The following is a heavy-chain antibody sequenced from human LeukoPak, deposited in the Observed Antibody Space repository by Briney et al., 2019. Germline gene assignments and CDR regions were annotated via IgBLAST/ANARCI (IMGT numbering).Heavy chain of an antibody. CDR3: AREPNSSSWDRAAFDI. J-gene: IGHJ3*02. Sequence: SETLSLTCTVSGGSISSYYWSWIRQPPGKGLEWIGYIYYSGSTNYNPSLKSRVTISVDTSKNQFSLKLSSVTSADTAVYYCAREPNSSSWDRAAFDIWGQGTMVTVSS. V-gene: IGHV4-59*01. CDR2: IYYSGST. D-gene: IGHD6-13*01. CDR1: GGSISSYY.